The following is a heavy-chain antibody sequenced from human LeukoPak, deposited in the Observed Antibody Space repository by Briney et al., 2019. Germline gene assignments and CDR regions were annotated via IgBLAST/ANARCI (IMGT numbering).Heavy chain of an antibody. CDR1: GFTFSSYW. Sequence: GGSLRLSCAASGFTFSSYWMSWVRQAPGKGLEWVANIKQDGSEKYYVDSVKGRLTISRDNAKNSLYLQMNSLRAEDTAVYYCARSPAAIRYFDWLLRSYFDYWGQGTLVTVSS. CDR2: IKQDGSEK. J-gene: IGHJ4*02. CDR3: ARSPAAIRYFDWLLRSYFDY. V-gene: IGHV3-7*03. D-gene: IGHD3-9*01.